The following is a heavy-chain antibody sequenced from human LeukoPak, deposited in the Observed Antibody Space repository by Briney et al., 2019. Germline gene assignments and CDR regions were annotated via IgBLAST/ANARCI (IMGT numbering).Heavy chain of an antibody. D-gene: IGHD6-19*01. CDR3: ARRAVAASVPFDY. J-gene: IGHJ4*02. Sequence: PGGSLRLPCAASGFTFSTYWMSWVRQAPGKGLEWLANRKQDGSEKYYVDSVKGRFTISRDNAKNSLYLQMNSLRAEDTAVYYCARRAVAASVPFDYWGQGTLVTVSS. CDR2: RKQDGSEK. CDR1: GFTFSTYW. V-gene: IGHV3-7*01.